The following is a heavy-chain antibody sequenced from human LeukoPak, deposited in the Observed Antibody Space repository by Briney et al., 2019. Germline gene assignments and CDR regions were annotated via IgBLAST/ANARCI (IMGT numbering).Heavy chain of an antibody. CDR3: ARVPMLLWFGELSTQDNWFDP. CDR2: ISAYNGNT. D-gene: IGHD3-10*01. Sequence: ASVKVSCKASGYTFTSYGISWVRQAPGQGLEWMGWISAYNGNTNYAQKLQGRVTMTTDTSTSTAYMELRSLRSDDTAVYYCARVPMLLWFGELSTQDNWFDPWGQGTLVTVSS. CDR1: GYTFTSYG. V-gene: IGHV1-18*01. J-gene: IGHJ5*02.